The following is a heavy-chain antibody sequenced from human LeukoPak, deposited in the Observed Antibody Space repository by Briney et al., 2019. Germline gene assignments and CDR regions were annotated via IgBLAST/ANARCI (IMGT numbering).Heavy chain of an antibody. J-gene: IGHJ4*02. D-gene: IGHD1-26*01. CDR1: GFTFSNYW. Sequence: GGSLRLSCAASGFTFSNYWMHWVRQAPGKGLAWVSRINTDGTSTIYADSVRGRFTISRDNAKNTVYLQMNSLRAEDTAVYYCARGSVGPDCWGQGTLVTVSS. CDR2: INTDGTST. CDR3: ARGSVGPDC. V-gene: IGHV3-74*01.